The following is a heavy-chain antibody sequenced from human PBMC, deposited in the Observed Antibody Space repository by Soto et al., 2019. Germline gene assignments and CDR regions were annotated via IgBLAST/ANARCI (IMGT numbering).Heavy chain of an antibody. V-gene: IGHV1-18*01. CDR3: ARGLGYCSSTSCYSPFDY. J-gene: IGHJ4*02. Sequence: ASVKVSCKASGYTFTSYGISWVRQAPGQGLEWMGWISAYNGNTNYAQKLQGRVTMTTDTSTSTAYMELRSLRSDDTAVYYCARGLGYCSSTSCYSPFDYWGQGTLVTVSS. CDR1: GYTFTSYG. CDR2: ISAYNGNT. D-gene: IGHD2-2*01.